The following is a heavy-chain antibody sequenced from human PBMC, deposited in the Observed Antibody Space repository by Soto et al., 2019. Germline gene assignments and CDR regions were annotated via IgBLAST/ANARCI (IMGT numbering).Heavy chain of an antibody. CDR3: ARGIYYYGSGSPIWFDP. V-gene: IGHV1-2*02. Sequence: GASVKVSCKASGYTFTGYYMHWVRRAPGQGLEWMGWINPNSGGTNYAQKFQGRVTMTRDTSISTAYMELSRLRSDDTAVYYCARGIYYYGSGSPIWFDPWGQGTLVTVSS. J-gene: IGHJ5*02. CDR1: GYTFTGYY. D-gene: IGHD3-10*01. CDR2: INPNSGGT.